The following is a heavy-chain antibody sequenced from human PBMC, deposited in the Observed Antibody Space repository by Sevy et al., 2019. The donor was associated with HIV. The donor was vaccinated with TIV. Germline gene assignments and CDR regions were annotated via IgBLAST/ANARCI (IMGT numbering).Heavy chain of an antibody. CDR2: IKQDGNET. Sequence: GGSLRLSCAASGFRFSGYWMNWVRQAPGKGLEWVANIKQDGNETNYMDSVKGRFTISRDNTRKLLYLQMNSLIVEDTVVYCCGGDPEWGRGWPEGAFDIWGQGTMVTVSS. V-gene: IGHV3-7*01. CDR1: GFRFSGYW. CDR3: GGDPEWGRGWPEGAFDI. D-gene: IGHD6-19*01. J-gene: IGHJ3*02.